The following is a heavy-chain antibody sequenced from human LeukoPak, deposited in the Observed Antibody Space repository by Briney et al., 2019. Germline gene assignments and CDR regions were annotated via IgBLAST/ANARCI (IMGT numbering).Heavy chain of an antibody. CDR2: IYPGDSDT. D-gene: IGHD6-6*01. V-gene: IGHV5-51*01. CDR1: GCSFTSYW. CDR3: ARRHGSSFTVDDY. Sequence: GESLNISCKGSGCSFTSYWIGWVRQMPGKGLEWMGIIYPGDSDTRYSPSFQGQVTIAADKSISTAYLQWSSLKASDTAMYYCARRHGSSFTVDDYWGQGTLVTVSS. J-gene: IGHJ4*02.